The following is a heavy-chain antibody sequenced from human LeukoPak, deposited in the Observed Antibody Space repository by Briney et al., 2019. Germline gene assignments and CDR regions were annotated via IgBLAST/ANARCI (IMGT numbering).Heavy chain of an antibody. V-gene: IGHV4-4*07. Sequence: SETLSLTCTVSGGSISNYYWSWIRQPPGKGLEWIGRIYTSGSTNYTPSLKSRVTMSVDTSKNQFSLKLSSVTAADTAVYYCARGAGYYDSSGYYQRAFDIWGQGTMVTVSS. J-gene: IGHJ3*02. CDR3: ARGAGYYDSSGYYQRAFDI. D-gene: IGHD3-22*01. CDR2: IYTSGST. CDR1: GGSISNYY.